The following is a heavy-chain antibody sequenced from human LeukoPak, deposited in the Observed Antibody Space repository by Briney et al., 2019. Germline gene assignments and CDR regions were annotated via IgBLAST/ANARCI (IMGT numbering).Heavy chain of an antibody. Sequence: GGSLRLSCAASGFSFGDYAMHWVRQAPGKGLEWVSLISGDGGSTYYADSVKGRFTISRDNSKDSLYLQMNSLRTEDTALYYCAKDTGITPSGISGFFDFWGQGTLVTVSS. CDR1: GFSFGDYA. CDR3: AKDTGITPSGISGFFDF. CDR2: ISGDGGST. J-gene: IGHJ4*02. D-gene: IGHD6-13*01. V-gene: IGHV3-43*02.